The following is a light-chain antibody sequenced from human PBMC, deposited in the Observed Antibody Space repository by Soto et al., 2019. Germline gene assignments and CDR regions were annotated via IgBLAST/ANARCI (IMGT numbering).Light chain of an antibody. CDR3: QQRSSWPLT. CDR1: QSVSSF. J-gene: IGKJ4*01. V-gene: IGKV3-11*01. CDR2: DAS. Sequence: EIVLTQSPAILSLSPGERATVSCRASQSVSSFLAWFQQKPGQAPRLIMYDASNRATGIPARFSGSGSGTAFTLTISSLEPEDFAVYYCQQRSSWPLTFGGGTKVEIK.